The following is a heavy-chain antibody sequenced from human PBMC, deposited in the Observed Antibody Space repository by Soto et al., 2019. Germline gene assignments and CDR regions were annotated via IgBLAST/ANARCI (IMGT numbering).Heavy chain of an antibody. Sequence: ASVKVSCKASGYTFTSYGISWVRQAPGQGLEWMGWISAYNGNTNYAQKLQGRVTMTTDTSTSTAYMELRSLRSDDTAVYYCARGVNYSNSYYYYYYMDVWGKGTTVTVSS. CDR1: GYTFTSYG. CDR2: ISAYNGNT. D-gene: IGHD4-4*01. J-gene: IGHJ6*03. V-gene: IGHV1-18*01. CDR3: ARGVNYSNSYYYYYYMDV.